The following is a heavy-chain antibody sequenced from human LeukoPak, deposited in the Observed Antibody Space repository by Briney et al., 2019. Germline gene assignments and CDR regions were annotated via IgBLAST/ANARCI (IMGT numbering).Heavy chain of an antibody. CDR2: INHSGST. V-gene: IGHV4-34*01. CDR3: ARERTGTTADRIDY. Sequence: SETLSLTCAVYGGSFSGYYWSWIRNSPGKGLGWIGEINHSGSTKYNPSLKSRVTISADTSKNQFSLKLSSVTAADTAVYYCARERTGTTADRIDYWGQGTLVTVSS. D-gene: IGHD1-1*01. CDR1: GGSFSGYY. J-gene: IGHJ4*02.